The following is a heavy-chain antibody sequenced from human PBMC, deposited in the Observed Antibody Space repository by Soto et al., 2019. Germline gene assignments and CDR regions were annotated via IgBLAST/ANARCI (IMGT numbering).Heavy chain of an antibody. D-gene: IGHD1-26*01. CDR2: IIPIFGTA. CDR1: GGTFSSYA. J-gene: IGHJ4*02. V-gene: IGHV1-69*12. Sequence: QVQLVRSGAEVKKPGSSVKVSCKASGGTFSSYAISWVRQAPGQGLEWMGGIIPIFGTANYAQKFQGRVTITADESTSTDYMELSSLRSEDTAVYYCARDGGSYAGATKAFDYWGQGTLVTVSS. CDR3: ARDGGSYAGATKAFDY.